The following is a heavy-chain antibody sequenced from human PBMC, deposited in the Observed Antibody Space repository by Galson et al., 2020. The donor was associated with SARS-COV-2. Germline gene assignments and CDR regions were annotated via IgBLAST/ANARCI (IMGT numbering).Heavy chain of an antibody. CDR3: ARGEDGYSSYFDY. Sequence: GSLKISCKGSGYSFTNYWIGWVRQMPGKGLEWMGIIYPDDSDTRYSPSFQGQVTISADKSISTAYLQWSSLKASDTAMYYCARGEDGYSSYFDYWGQGTLVTVSS. D-gene: IGHD5-18*01. V-gene: IGHV5-51*01. CDR2: IYPDDSDT. J-gene: IGHJ4*02. CDR1: GYSFTNYW.